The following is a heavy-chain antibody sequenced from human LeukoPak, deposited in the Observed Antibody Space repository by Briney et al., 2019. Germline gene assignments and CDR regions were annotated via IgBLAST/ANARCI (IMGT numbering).Heavy chain of an antibody. CDR3: ARHSSGWFSGYYYYYMDV. J-gene: IGHJ6*03. D-gene: IGHD6-19*01. CDR1: GGSISSGSYY. Sequence: SETLSLTCTVSGGSISSGSYYWSWIRQPAGKGLEWIGRIYTSGSTNYNPSLKSRVTISVDTSKNQFSLKLSSVTAADTAVYYCARHSSGWFSGYYYYYMDVWGKGTTVTISS. CDR2: IYTSGST. V-gene: IGHV4-61*02.